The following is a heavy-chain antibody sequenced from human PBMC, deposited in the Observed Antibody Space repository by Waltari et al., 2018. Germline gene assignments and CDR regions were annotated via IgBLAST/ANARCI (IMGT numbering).Heavy chain of an antibody. Sequence: QVQLQESGSGLLKPSDTLSLTCTVSGGSISSYYCSWYRQPPGKGLEWIGYIYYSGSTNYNPSLKSRVTISVDTSKNQFSLKLSSVTAADTAVYYCARDLLVAAEQNAFDIWGQGTMVTVSS. V-gene: IGHV4-59*01. CDR1: GGSISSYY. CDR3: ARDLLVAAEQNAFDI. J-gene: IGHJ3*02. CDR2: IYYSGST. D-gene: IGHD2-15*01.